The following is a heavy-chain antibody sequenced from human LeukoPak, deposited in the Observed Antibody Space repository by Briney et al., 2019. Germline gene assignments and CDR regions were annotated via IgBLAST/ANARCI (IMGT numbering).Heavy chain of an antibody. D-gene: IGHD3-22*01. CDR3: ARSYYDSSGYHYPYYYYGMDV. Sequence: LRLSCAASGFTFSSYAMHWVRQPPGVGLEWIGYIYYSESPNYNPSLKSRVTISVDTSKNQFSLKLSSMTAADTAVYYCARSYYDSSGYHYPYYYYGMDVWGQGTTVTVSS. J-gene: IGHJ6*02. V-gene: IGHV4-59*01. CDR2: IYYSESP. CDR1: GFTFSSYA.